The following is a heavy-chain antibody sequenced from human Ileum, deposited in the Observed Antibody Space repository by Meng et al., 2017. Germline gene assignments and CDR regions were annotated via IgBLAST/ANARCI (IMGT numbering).Heavy chain of an antibody. J-gene: IGHJ4*02. CDR3: ATGGAYYFDY. D-gene: IGHD4-17*01. CDR1: GFTFSSCA. V-gene: IGHV3-30-3*01. CDR2: ISPDGTRA. Sequence: QGQLVESGGGVVQPGRSLRLSCAASGFTFSSCAMHWVRQAPGEGLERVAVISPDGTRAYYADSVNGRFTISRDNSKNTFYLQMNSLRSDDTAVYYCATGGAYYFDYWGQGALVTVSS.